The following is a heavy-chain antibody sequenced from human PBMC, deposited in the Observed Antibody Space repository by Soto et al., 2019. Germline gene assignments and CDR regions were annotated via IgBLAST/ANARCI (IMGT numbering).Heavy chain of an antibody. D-gene: IGHD2-15*01. V-gene: IGHV4-39*01. CDR2: IYYSGST. J-gene: IGHJ3*02. Sequence: PSETLSLTCTVSGGSISSSSYYWGWIRQPPGKGLEWIGSIYYSGSTYYNPSLKSRVTISVDTSKNQFSLKLSSVTAADTAVYYCARRKVVDHDAFDIWGQGTMVTVSS. CDR3: ARRKVVDHDAFDI. CDR1: GGSISSSSYY.